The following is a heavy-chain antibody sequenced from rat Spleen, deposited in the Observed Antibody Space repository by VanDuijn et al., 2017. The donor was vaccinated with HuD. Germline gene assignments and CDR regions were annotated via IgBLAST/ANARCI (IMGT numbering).Heavy chain of an antibody. Sequence: EVQLVESGGGFVQPGRSLKLSCAASGFTFSNYYMAWVRQAPTKGLEWVASISTGGGNTYYRDSVKGRFTISRDNTKSSLYLQMNSLKSEDTATYYCTRETSYYFDYWGQGVMVTVSS. CDR3: TRETSYYFDY. CDR2: ISTGGGNT. CDR1: GFTFSNYY. D-gene: IGHD4-2*01. J-gene: IGHJ2*01. V-gene: IGHV5-25*01.